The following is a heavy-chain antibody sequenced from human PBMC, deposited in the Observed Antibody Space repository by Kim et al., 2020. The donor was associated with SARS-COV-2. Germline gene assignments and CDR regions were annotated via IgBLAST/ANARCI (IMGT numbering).Heavy chain of an antibody. D-gene: IGHD1-26*01. Sequence: GSVKCRFTISRDNSKNTLYLQMKSLRAEDTAVYYCAREGAYSGSYWGDYWGQGTLVTVSS. CDR3: AREGAYSGSYWGDY. J-gene: IGHJ4*02. V-gene: IGHV3-30*07.